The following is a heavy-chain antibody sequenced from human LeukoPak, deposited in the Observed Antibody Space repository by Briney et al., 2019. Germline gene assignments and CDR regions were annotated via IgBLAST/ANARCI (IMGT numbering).Heavy chain of an antibody. V-gene: IGHV3-21*01. J-gene: IGHJ3*02. D-gene: IGHD7-27*01. CDR2: INSSGSNI. CDR3: ARDRLAGDVGNAFDI. Sequence: GASLRLSCKASGFTFSSYCMHWVRQAPGQGLEWVSSINSSGSNICYAHSVKGRFTISRDNAKNSLYLQMNSLRAEDTAVYYCARDRLAGDVGNAFDIWGQGTMVTVSS. CDR1: GFTFSSYC.